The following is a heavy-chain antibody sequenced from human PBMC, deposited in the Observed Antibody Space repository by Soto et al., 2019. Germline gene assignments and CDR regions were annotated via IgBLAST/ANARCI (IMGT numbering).Heavy chain of an antibody. V-gene: IGHV1-2*02. CDR2: IDPKSGDT. CDR1: EYSFTGHY. D-gene: IGHD3-22*01. Sequence: ASVKVSCKASEYSFTGHYLHWVRQAPGQGLEWTGWIDPKSGDTKYAPKFQDRVTMTRDTSISRAYMDLSSLRYDDTAVYYCARDYDKSGYDYFDPWGQGTLVTVSS. J-gene: IGHJ5*02. CDR3: ARDYDKSGYDYFDP.